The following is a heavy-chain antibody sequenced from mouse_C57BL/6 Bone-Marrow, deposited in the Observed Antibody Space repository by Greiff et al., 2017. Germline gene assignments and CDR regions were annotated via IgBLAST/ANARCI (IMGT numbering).Heavy chain of an antibody. CDR3: TSHYGSSYAMDY. D-gene: IGHD1-1*01. J-gene: IGHJ4*01. CDR2: IYPGNSDT. CDR1: GYTFTSYW. Sequence: EVQLVESGTVLARPGASVKMSCKTSGYTFTSYWMHWVKQRPGQGLEWIGAIYPGNSDTSYNQKFKGKAKLTAVTSASTAYMELSSLTNEDSAVYYCTSHYGSSYAMDYWGQGTSVTVSS. V-gene: IGHV1-5*01.